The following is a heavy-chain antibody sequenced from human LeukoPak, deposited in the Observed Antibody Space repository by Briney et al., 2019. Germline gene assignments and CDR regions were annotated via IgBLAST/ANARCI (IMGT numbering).Heavy chain of an antibody. D-gene: IGHD3-10*01. Sequence: GGSLRLSCAASGFTFSSYAMNWVRQAPGKGLEWGSAISGSGGSTYFADSVKGRFTISRDNSKNTLYLQMNRLGADDTAVYYCAKDRYYYGSGSYYSMDAFDIWGQGTMVTVSS. CDR3: AKDRYYYGSGSYYSMDAFDI. CDR1: GFTFSSYA. V-gene: IGHV3-23*01. J-gene: IGHJ3*02. CDR2: ISGSGGST.